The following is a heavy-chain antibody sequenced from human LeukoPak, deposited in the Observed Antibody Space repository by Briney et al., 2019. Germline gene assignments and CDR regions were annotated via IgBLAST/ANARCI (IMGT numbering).Heavy chain of an antibody. CDR3: AKLGGTYRHVDC. Sequence: GGSLRLSCAASGFTFSSYWMTWVRQSPGKGLEGVANIDHGGSEKYYVDSVKGRFTISRDNAKNSPYLQMNSLRAEDTAVYYCAKLGGTYRHVDCWGQGTLVTVSS. D-gene: IGHD1-26*01. J-gene: IGHJ4*02. CDR1: GFTFSSYW. V-gene: IGHV3-7*01. CDR2: IDHGGSEK.